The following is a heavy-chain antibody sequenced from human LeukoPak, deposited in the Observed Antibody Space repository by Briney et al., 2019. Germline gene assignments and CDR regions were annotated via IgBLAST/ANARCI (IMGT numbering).Heavy chain of an antibody. V-gene: IGHV1-69*13. D-gene: IGHD3-10*01. CDR2: IIPIFGTA. CDR1: GGTFSSYA. CDR3: ARGYIGSSSVPKNYYFDY. J-gene: IGHJ4*02. Sequence: SVKVSCKASGGTFSSYAISWVRQAPGQGLEWMGGIIPIFGTANYAQKFQGRVTITAGESTSTAYMELSSLRSEDTAVYYCARGYIGSSSVPKNYYFDYWGQGTLVTVSS.